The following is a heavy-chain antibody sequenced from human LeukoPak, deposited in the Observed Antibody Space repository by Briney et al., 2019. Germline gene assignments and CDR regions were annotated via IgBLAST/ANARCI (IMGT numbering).Heavy chain of an antibody. CDR2: IYYSGSN. CDR1: GGSLSSYY. V-gene: IGHV4-59*01. Sequence: SETLSLTCTVSGGSLSSYYWSWIRQPPGKGLEWIGYIYYSGSNKYNPSPKSRLPIRVDTSKTQFSLKRGSGTAADTAVYYCARDKVNWYFDLWGRGTLVTVSS. CDR3: ARDKVNWYFDL. J-gene: IGHJ2*01.